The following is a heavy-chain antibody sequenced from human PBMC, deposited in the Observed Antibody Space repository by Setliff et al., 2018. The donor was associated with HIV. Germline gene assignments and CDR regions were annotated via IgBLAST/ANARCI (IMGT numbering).Heavy chain of an antibody. CDR2: ISTSGST. Sequence: SETLSLTCTVSGCSITSGSYSWTWIREPAGKGLEWIGRISTSGSTNYNPSLKSRVTISVDTSKNQFSLKLTSVTAADTAVYYCARDGKWRYAVDIWGQGTMVTVSS. J-gene: IGHJ3*02. CDR3: ARDGKWRYAVDI. V-gene: IGHV4-61*02. D-gene: IGHD5-12*01. CDR1: GCSITSGSYS.